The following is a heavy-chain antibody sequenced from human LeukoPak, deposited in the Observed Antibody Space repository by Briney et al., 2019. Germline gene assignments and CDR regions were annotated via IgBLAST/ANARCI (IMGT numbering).Heavy chain of an antibody. CDR3: ARAGIYDSSGYVDY. D-gene: IGHD3-22*01. CDR1: GFTFSSYA. CDR2: ISGSGGST. V-gene: IGHV3-23*01. J-gene: IGHJ4*02. Sequence: PGGSLRLSCAASGFTFSSYAMSWVRQAPGKGLEWVSAISGSGGSTYYADSVKGRFTISRDNSKNTLYLQMNSLRSDDTAVYYCARAGIYDSSGYVDYWGQGTLVTVSS.